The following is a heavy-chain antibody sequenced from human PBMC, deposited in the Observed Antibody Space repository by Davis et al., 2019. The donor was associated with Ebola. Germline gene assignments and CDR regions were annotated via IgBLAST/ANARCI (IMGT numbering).Heavy chain of an antibody. V-gene: IGHV4-34*01. CDR3: ARGLYYYDNSGYLGY. D-gene: IGHD3-22*01. CDR1: GGSFSGYY. Sequence: SETLSLTCAVYGGSFSGYYWSCIRQPPGKGLQWIGEINHSGSTNYNPSLKSRVTISVDTSKNQFSLKLSSVTAADTAVYYCARGLYYYDNSGYLGYWGQGTLVTVSS. J-gene: IGHJ4*02. CDR2: INHSGST.